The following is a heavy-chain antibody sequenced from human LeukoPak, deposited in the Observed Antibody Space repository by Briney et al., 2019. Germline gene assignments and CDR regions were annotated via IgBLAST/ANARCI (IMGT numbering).Heavy chain of an antibody. CDR3: ARDLGYYYDSSGYRDDAFDI. CDR2: ISSSSSTI. J-gene: IGHJ3*02. Sequence: LSLTCAVYGGSFSGYYWSWIRQPPGKGLEWVSYISSSSSTIYYADSVKGRFTISRDNAKNSLYLQMNSLRDEDTAVYYCARDLGYYYDSSGYRDDAFDIWGQGTMVTVSS. V-gene: IGHV3-11*04. CDR1: GGSFSGYY. D-gene: IGHD3-22*01.